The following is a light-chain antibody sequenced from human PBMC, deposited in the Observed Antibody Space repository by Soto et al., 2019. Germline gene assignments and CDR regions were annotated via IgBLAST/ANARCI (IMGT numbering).Light chain of an antibody. CDR3: HQYAWSPLT. CDR1: QTVPKSY. J-gene: IGKJ5*01. V-gene: IGKV3-20*01. CDR2: DAS. Sequence: IVLTQSQGTLSLSPGERATLSCRASQTVPKSYLAWYQQRPGQAPRLLIYDASNRATGIPDRFSGSDSGTDFTLTISHLEPEDFAVYYCHQYAWSPLTFGQGTRLEIK.